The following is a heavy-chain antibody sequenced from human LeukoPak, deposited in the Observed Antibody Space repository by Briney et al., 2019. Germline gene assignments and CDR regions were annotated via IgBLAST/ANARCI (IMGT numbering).Heavy chain of an antibody. D-gene: IGHD6-13*01. V-gene: IGHV3-53*01. CDR2: IYSGGST. CDR3: ARRPSSSWYIDY. CDR1: GFTVSSNY. J-gene: IGHJ4*02. Sequence: PGGSLRLSCAASGFTVSSNYMSWVRQAPGKGLEWVSVIYSGGSTYYADSVKGRFTISRDNSKNTLYLQMNSLRAEDTAVYYCARRPSSSWYIDYWGQGTLVTVSS.